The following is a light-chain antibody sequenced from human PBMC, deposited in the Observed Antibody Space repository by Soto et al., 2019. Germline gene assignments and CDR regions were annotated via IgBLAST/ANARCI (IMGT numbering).Light chain of an antibody. Sequence: QSVLTQPASVSGSPGQSITISCTGTSSDGGSYNLVSWYQQHPGKAPKLIIYEGSKRPSGVSNRFSGSKSGNTASLTISGLQAEDEADYYCCSYAGSSTFDVVFGGGTKVTVL. V-gene: IGLV2-23*03. CDR3: CSYAGSSTFDVV. CDR1: SSDGGSYNL. CDR2: EGS. J-gene: IGLJ2*01.